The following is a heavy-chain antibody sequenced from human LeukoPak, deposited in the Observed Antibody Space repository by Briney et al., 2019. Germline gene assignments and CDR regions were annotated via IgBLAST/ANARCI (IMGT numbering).Heavy chain of an antibody. V-gene: IGHV1-18*01. D-gene: IGHD6-19*01. CDR3: ARAGSIAVADFDY. CDR1: GYTFTSYG. J-gene: IGHJ4*02. CDR2: ISAYNGNT. Sequence: ASVKVSCKASGYTFTSYGISWVRQAPGQGLEGMGWISAYNGNTNYAQKLQGRVTMTTDTSTSTAYMELSRLRSDDTAVHYCARAGSIAVADFDYWGQGTLVTVSS.